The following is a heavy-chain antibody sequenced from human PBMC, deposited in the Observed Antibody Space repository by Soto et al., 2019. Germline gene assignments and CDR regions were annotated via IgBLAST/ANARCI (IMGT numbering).Heavy chain of an antibody. CDR2: MNPNSGNT. Sequence: QVQLVQSGAEVKKPGASVKVSCKASGYTFTSYDINWVRQATGQGLEWMGWMNPNSGNTGYVQKFQGRVTMTRNTSISTAYMELSSLRSEDTAVYYCAIPPATGYYYGMDVWGQGTTVTVSS. CDR3: AIPPATGYYYGMDV. D-gene: IGHD5-12*01. CDR1: GYTFTSYD. V-gene: IGHV1-8*01. J-gene: IGHJ6*02.